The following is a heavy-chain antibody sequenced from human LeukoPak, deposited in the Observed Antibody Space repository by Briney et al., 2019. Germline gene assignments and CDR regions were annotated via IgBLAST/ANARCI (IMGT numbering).Heavy chain of an antibody. J-gene: IGHJ4*02. D-gene: IGHD1-26*01. CDR1: SYTFTSYG. Sequence: ASVKDSCKASSYTFTSYGMSWVRQAPGQELEGMGWISSYNGNTNYAPKLQGRVTMTTGTSTSTAYMELRSLRADDTAVYYCARDAPELKWELLRLSDYWGQGTLVTVSS. CDR2: ISSYNGNT. CDR3: ARDAPELKWELLRLSDY. V-gene: IGHV1-18*01.